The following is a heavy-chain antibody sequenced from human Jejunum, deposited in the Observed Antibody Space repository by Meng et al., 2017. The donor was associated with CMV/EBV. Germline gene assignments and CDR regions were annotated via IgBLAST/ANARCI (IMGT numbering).Heavy chain of an antibody. D-gene: IGHD6-19*01. J-gene: IGHJ4*02. CDR2: ISSSSGTI. V-gene: IGHV3-11*01. CDR3: ARVVAGTAAS. CDR1: GFTFRDYY. Sequence: LYCAASGFTFRDYYMTWIRQAPGEGLEWVSHISSSSGTIYYADSVKGRFTISRENAKNSLFLQMNSLRAEDTAVYFCARVVAGTAASWGQGTLVTVSS.